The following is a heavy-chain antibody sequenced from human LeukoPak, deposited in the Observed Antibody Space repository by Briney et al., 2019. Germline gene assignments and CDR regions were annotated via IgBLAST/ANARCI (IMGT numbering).Heavy chain of an antibody. D-gene: IGHD3-10*02. CDR2: LSSSGSAF. CDR3: AELGITMIGGV. CDR1: GGSISSSSYY. J-gene: IGHJ6*04. Sequence: LSLTCTVSGGSISSSSYYWGWIRQPPGKGLEWIAYLSSSGSAFSYADSVKGRFTIARDNAKNSVYLEMNSLRADDTAVYYCAELGITMIGGVWGKGTTVTISS. V-gene: IGHV3-11*04.